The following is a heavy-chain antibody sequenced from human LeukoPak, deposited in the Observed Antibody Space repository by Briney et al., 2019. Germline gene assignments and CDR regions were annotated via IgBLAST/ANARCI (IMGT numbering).Heavy chain of an antibody. V-gene: IGHV4-39*01. J-gene: IGHJ4*02. CDR1: GGSISSTSNY. Sequence: TSETLPLTCTASGGSISSTSNYWGWIRQPPGKGLEWIGSIYYGGSTYYNPSLKSRVTISVDTSKNQFSLNLTSVTAADTAVYYRARRREVAGYYFDYWGQGTLVTVSS. CDR3: ARRREVAGYYFDY. D-gene: IGHD6-19*01. CDR2: IYYGGST.